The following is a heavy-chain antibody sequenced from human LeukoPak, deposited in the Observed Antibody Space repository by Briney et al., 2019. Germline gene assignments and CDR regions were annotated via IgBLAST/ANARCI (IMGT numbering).Heavy chain of an antibody. V-gene: IGHV4-61*08. CDR2: IYYSGST. D-gene: IGHD1-26*01. CDR3: ARDWFLGGGRNYYYYMDV. CDR1: GGSISSSGYY. J-gene: IGHJ6*03. Sequence: RASETLSLTCTVSGGSISSSGYYWSWIRQPPGKGLEWIGYIYYSGSTNYNPSLKSRVTISVDTSKNQFSLKLSSVTAADTAVYYCARDWFLGGGRNYYYYMDVWGKGTTVTVSS.